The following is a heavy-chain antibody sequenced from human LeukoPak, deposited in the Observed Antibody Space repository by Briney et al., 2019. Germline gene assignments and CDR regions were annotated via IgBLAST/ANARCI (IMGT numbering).Heavy chain of an antibody. V-gene: IGHV4-59*08. Sequence: PSETLSLTCTVSGGSIVSYYWSWIRQPPGKGLEWIGYIYYSGSTNYNPSLKSRVTIPVDMYKNQFSLKLSSLTAADTAVYYCARLGRGSFLSYFDYWGQGTLVTVSS. J-gene: IGHJ4*02. D-gene: IGHD1-26*01. CDR1: GGSIVSYY. CDR2: IYYSGST. CDR3: ARLGRGSFLSYFDY.